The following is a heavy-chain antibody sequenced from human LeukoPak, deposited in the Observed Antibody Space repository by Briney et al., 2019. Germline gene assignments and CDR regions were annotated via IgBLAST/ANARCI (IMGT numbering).Heavy chain of an antibody. D-gene: IGHD3-9*01. J-gene: IGHJ4*02. CDR2: IRSKAYGGTT. CDR1: GFTFGDYA. Sequence: GGSLRLSCTASGFTFGDYAMSWVRQAPGKGLEWVGFIRSKAYGGTTEYAASVKGGFTISRDDSKSIAYLQMNSLKTEDTAVYYCTRDSGVTIFFYWGQGTLVTVSS. V-gene: IGHV3-49*04. CDR3: TRDSGVTIFFY.